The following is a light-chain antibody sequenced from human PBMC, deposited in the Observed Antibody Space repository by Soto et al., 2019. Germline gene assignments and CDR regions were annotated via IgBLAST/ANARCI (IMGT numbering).Light chain of an antibody. CDR1: SSDVGDYNY. CDR2: DVS. V-gene: IGLV2-14*01. CDR3: SSYTSSSPRYVV. J-gene: IGLJ2*01. Sequence: QSVLTQPASVSGSPGQSITISCTGTSSDVGDYNYVSWYQQHPGKAPKLMIYDVSNRPSGVSNRFSGSKSGNTASLTISGLQAEDESDYYCSSYTSSSPRYVVFGGGTQLTVL.